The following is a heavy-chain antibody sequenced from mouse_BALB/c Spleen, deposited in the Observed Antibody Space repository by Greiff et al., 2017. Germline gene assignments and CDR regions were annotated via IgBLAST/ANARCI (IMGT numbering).Heavy chain of an antibody. J-gene: IGHJ3*01. Sequence: EVQRVESGPGLVQPSQSLSLTCTVTGYSITSDYAWNWIRQFPGNRLEWMGYISYSGSTSYNPTLKRRISITRNTSKNQFFLQLNSVTTEDTATYDSPTGPDGFAYWGQGTLVTVSA. CDR3: PTGPDGFAY. CDR2: ISYSGST. CDR1: GYSITSDYA. V-gene: IGHV3-2*02.